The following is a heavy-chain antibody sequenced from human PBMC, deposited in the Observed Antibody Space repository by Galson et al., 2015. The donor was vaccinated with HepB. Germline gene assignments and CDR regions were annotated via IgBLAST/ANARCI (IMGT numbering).Heavy chain of an antibody. V-gene: IGHV1-18*01. D-gene: IGHD3-22*01. CDR1: GYTFTSYG. J-gene: IGHJ4*02. Sequence: SVKVSCKASGYTFTSYGVKWVRQAPGQGLEWMGWISGYHGKTDYAQKFQGRVTMTAATSTNTAYMELRSLRSDDTAVYYCARGNSYDSTGPFDYWGQGTLVTVSS. CDR3: ARGNSYDSTGPFDY. CDR2: ISGYHGKT.